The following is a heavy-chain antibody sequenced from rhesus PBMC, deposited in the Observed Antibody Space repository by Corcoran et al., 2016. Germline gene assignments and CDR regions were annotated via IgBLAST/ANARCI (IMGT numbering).Heavy chain of an antibody. CDR2: IHGSSSNP. CDR3: ARVRSGGWVDY. D-gene: IGHD6-37*01. CDR1: GGSISDNYR. Sequence: QVQLQESGPGVVKPSETLSRTCAVPGGSISDNYRWSWILQSPGQGLEWSGNIHGSSSNPNFNPSLKSRVTISNDTSKTHFSVRLSSVTAADTAVYYCARVRSGGWVDYWGQGVLVTVSS. J-gene: IGHJ4*01. V-gene: IGHV4S10*01.